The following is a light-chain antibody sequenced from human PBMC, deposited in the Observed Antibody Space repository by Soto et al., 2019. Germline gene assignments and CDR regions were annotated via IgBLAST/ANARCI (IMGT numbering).Light chain of an antibody. CDR1: QSVSDY. CDR2: DAS. V-gene: IGKV3-11*01. J-gene: IGKJ1*01. CDR3: QHFGNSLWT. Sequence: EIVLTQSPGTLSLSPGERADPCWRASQSVSDYLAWYQQKPGQPPRLLIYDASKRATGIPDRFSGSGSGTDFTLTISGLEPEEFAVYYCQHFGNSLWTFGQGTKVDIK.